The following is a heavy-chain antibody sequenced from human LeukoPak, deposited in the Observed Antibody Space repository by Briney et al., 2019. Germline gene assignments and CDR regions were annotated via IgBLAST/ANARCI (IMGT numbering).Heavy chain of an antibody. J-gene: IGHJ4*02. V-gene: IGHV3-21*01. CDR2: ISSSSSYI. CDR1: GFTFSSYS. CDR3: ARTYSSSWPWGPYYFDY. Sequence: PGGSLRLSCAASGFTFSSYSMNWVRQAPGKGPEWVSSISSSSSYIYYADSVKGRFAISRDNAKNSLYLQMNSLRAEDTAVYYCARTYSSSWPWGPYYFDYWGQGTLVTVSS. D-gene: IGHD6-13*01.